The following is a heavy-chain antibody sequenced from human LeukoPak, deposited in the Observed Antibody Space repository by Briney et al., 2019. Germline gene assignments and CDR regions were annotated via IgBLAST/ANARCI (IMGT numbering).Heavy chain of an antibody. D-gene: IGHD3-10*01. Sequence: PGGSLRLSCAASGFTFSSYGMQWVRQAPGKGLEWVAFIRYDGSNKYYADSVKGRFTISRDNSKNTLYLQMNSLRAEDTAVYYCAKASRLLHGSGSYPGYFDYWGQGTLVTVSS. J-gene: IGHJ4*02. CDR1: GFTFSSYG. V-gene: IGHV3-30*02. CDR3: AKASRLLHGSGSYPGYFDY. CDR2: IRYDGSNK.